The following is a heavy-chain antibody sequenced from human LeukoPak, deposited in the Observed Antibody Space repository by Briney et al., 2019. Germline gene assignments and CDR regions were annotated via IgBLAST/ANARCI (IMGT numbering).Heavy chain of an antibody. D-gene: IGHD2-21*02. V-gene: IGHV3-30*04. CDR1: GFTFSGYS. J-gene: IGHJ4*02. CDR3: ARDREAVTGPFDY. CDR2: ISSDGNNI. Sequence: GRSLRFSCVASGFTFSGYSMHWVRQAPGKGLEWVAAISSDGNNIFYADSVKGRFTISRDNSRKTLYLQMNSLRTEDTALYYCARDREAVTGPFDYWGQGTLVTASS.